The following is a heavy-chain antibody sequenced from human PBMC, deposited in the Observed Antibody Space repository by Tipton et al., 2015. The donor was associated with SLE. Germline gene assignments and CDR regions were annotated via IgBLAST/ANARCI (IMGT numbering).Heavy chain of an antibody. V-gene: IGHV3-30-3*01. J-gene: IGHJ3*02. CDR3: ASSISQAAVAFDI. CDR1: GFTFSSYA. D-gene: IGHD2-21*01. Sequence: SLRLSCAASGFTFSSYAMHWVRQAPGKGLEWVAVISYDGSNKYYADSVKGRFTISRDNSKNTLYLQMNSLRAEDTAVYYCASSISQAAVAFDIWGQGTMVTVSS. CDR2: ISYDGSNK.